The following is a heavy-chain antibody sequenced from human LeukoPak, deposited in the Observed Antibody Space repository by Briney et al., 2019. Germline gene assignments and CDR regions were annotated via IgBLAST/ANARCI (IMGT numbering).Heavy chain of an antibody. V-gene: IGHV3-30*04. CDR2: ISYDGNTK. CDR3: ARGSEDYDSSGYYYDLGDY. D-gene: IGHD3-22*01. J-gene: IGHJ4*02. Sequence: GGPLRLSCAASGFTFNNYAMHWVRQAPGKGLEWVAVISYDGNTKYYADSVKGRFTISRDNSKNKQYLQMNSLRSEDTAVYYCARGSEDYDSSGYYYDLGDYWGQGTLVTVSS. CDR1: GFTFNNYA.